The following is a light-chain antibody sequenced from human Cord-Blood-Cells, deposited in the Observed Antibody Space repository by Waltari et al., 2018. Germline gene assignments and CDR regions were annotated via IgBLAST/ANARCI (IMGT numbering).Light chain of an antibody. Sequence: QSALTQPPSVSGSPGQSVTISCTGTSSAVGRYNRVSWYQQPPGTAPKLMIYEVSNRPSGVPDRFSGSKSGNTASLTISGLQAEDEADYYCSSYTSSSTLVFGGGTKLTVL. V-gene: IGLV2-18*02. CDR2: EVS. J-gene: IGLJ2*01. CDR1: SSAVGRYNR. CDR3: SSYTSSSTLV.